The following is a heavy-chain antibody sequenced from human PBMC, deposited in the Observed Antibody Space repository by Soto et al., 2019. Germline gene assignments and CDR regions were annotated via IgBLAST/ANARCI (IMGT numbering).Heavy chain of an antibody. V-gene: IGHV3-33*01. CDR3: AHYSSGRAFDI. CDR1: GFTFSSYG. D-gene: IGHD6-19*01. CDR2: IWYDGSNK. J-gene: IGHJ3*02. Sequence: PGGSLRLSCAASGFTFSSYGMHWVRQAPGKGLEWVAVIWYDGSNKYYADSVKGRFTISRDNSKNTLYLQMNSLRAEDTAVYYCAHYSSGRAFDIWGQGTMVTVSS.